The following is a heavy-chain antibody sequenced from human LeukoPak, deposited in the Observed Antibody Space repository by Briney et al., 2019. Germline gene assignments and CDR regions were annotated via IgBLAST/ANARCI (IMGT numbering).Heavy chain of an antibody. Sequence: PGGSLRLSCAASGSSFSTHAMHWVRQAPGKGLEWVGVISYDGSDKYYVDSVKGRFTISRDNSKNTLYLQMNSLRAEDTAVYYCARDFNVGYDFDYWGQGTLVTVSS. J-gene: IGHJ4*02. CDR1: GSSFSTHA. CDR3: ARDFNVGYDFDY. D-gene: IGHD1-1*01. CDR2: ISYDGSDK. V-gene: IGHV3-30*03.